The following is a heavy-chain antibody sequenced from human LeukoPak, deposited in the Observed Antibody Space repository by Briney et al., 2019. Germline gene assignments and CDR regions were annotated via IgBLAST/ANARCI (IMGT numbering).Heavy chain of an antibody. D-gene: IGHD6-13*01. Sequence: GGSLRLSCAASGFTFSNYAMSWVRQAPGKGLEWVSAIHYSGGSTYYADSVKGRFTISRDNSKNTLYLQMNSLRAEDTAVYYCGSSYSSSWPEIDYWGQGTLVTVSS. J-gene: IGHJ4*02. V-gene: IGHV3-23*01. CDR2: IHYSGGST. CDR1: GFTFSNYA. CDR3: GSSYSSSWPEIDY.